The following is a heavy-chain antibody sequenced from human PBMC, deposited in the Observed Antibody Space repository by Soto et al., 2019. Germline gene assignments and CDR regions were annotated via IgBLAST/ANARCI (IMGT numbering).Heavy chain of an antibody. CDR1: GYTFTSYG. D-gene: IGHD3-3*01. J-gene: IGHJ4*02. CDR3: ASVYYDFGSGYYRFQFDY. CDR2: ISAYNGNT. V-gene: IGHV1-18*04. Sequence: ASVKVSCKASGYTFTSYGISWVRQAPGQGLEWMGWISAYNGNTNYAQKLQGRVTMTTDTSTSTAYMELRSLRSDDTAVYYCASVYYDFGSGYYRFQFDYWGQGTLVTVSS.